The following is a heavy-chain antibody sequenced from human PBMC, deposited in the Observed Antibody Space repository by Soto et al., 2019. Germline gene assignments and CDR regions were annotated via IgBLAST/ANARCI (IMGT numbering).Heavy chain of an antibody. V-gene: IGHV1-46*01. CDR3: ARDRGIAARLVPPLVY. CDR1: GYTFTSYY. Sequence: ASVKVSCKASGYTFTSYYMHWVRQAPGQGLEWMGIINPSGGSTSYAQKFQGRVTMTRDTSTSTVYMELSSLRSEDTAVYYCARDRGIAARLVPPLVYWGQGTTVTVSS. D-gene: IGHD6-6*01. CDR2: INPSGGST. J-gene: IGHJ6*02.